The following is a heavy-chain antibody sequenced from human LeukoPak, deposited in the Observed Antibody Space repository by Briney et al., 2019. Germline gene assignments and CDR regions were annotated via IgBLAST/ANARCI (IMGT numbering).Heavy chain of an antibody. Sequence: GGSLRLSCVASGFTFTNYAMGWVRQAPGKGLEWVSAITGSDGSSSYADSVKGRFTISRDNSKNTLYLQVNSLRAEDTAVYYCAKWGDYDILTGYYVPDYWGQGTLVTVSS. D-gene: IGHD3-9*01. V-gene: IGHV3-23*01. CDR3: AKWGDYDILTGYYVPDY. CDR2: ITGSDGSS. J-gene: IGHJ4*02. CDR1: GFTFTNYA.